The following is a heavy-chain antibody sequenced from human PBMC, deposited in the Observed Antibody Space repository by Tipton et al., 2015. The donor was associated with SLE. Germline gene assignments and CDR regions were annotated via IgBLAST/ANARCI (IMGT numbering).Heavy chain of an antibody. J-gene: IGHJ4*02. CDR2: MYTSGTT. CDR3: ARCSGSFPFDY. D-gene: IGHD1-26*01. V-gene: IGHV4-61*02. CDR1: GGSISSGSYY. Sequence: TLSLTCTVSGGSISSGSYYWSWIRQPAGKGLEWIGRMYTSGTTNYNPSLKSRVTVSVDTSKSQFFLKLSSVAAADTAVYYCARCSGSFPFDYWGQGTLVTVSS.